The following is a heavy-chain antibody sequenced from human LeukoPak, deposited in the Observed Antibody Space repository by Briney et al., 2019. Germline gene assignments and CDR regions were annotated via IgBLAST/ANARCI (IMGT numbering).Heavy chain of an antibody. CDR2: ISSRSSYI. V-gene: IGHV3-21*01. CDR1: GFTFSSYS. D-gene: IGHD6-13*01. J-gene: IGHJ6*02. Sequence: GGSLRLSCAASGFTFSSYSMNWVRQAPGKGLEWVSSISSRSSYIYYADSVKGRFTISRDNAKNSLYLQMNSLRAEDTAVYYCARVLEHTGYSIELAGNYYYGMDVWGQGTTVTVSS. CDR3: ARVLEHTGYSIELAGNYYYGMDV.